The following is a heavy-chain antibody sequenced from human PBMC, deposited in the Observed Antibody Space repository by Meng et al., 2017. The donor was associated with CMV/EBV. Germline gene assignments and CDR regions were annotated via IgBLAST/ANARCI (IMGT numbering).Heavy chain of an antibody. CDR3: ARDYCSSTSCYREGDYYYYYGVDV. Sequence: GESLKISCAASGFTFSSYEMNWVRQAPGKGLEWVSYISSSGSTIYYADSVKGRFTISRDNAKNSLYLQMNSLRAEDTAVYYCARDYCSSTSCYREGDYYYYYGVDVWGQGTTVTVSS. D-gene: IGHD2-2*02. V-gene: IGHV3-48*03. CDR1: GFTFSSYE. CDR2: ISSSGSTI. J-gene: IGHJ6*02.